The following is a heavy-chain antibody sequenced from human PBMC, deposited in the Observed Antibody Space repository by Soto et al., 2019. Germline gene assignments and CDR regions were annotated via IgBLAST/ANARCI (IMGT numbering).Heavy chain of an antibody. CDR3: ARNMDYYYGRGSGNGHGV. J-gene: IGHJ6*02. CDR2: INPKFGDT. CDR1: GYTFTAYH. D-gene: IGHD3-10*02. Sequence: QVRLVQSGAEVKEPGDSVRVSCEASGYTFTAYHIHWVRQAPGQGLEWMGWINPKFGDTGYAQDFQGRVSMTSDMSIRTVYMELSRLTSDDTAIYYCARNMDYYYGRGSGNGHGVWGPGTTVTVFS. V-gene: IGHV1-2*02.